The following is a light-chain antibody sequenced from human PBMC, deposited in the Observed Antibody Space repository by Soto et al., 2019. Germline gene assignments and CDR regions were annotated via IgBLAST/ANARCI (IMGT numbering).Light chain of an antibody. J-gene: IGKJ1*01. V-gene: IGKV1-5*01. Sequence: DIQMTQSPSTLSASVGDRVTITCRASQSISSWLAWYQQKPGKAPKLLIYDASSLESGVPSRFSGSGSGTEFPLTISSLQPDDFATYYCQQYISYSPWTFGQGTKVEIK. CDR3: QQYISYSPWT. CDR2: DAS. CDR1: QSISSW.